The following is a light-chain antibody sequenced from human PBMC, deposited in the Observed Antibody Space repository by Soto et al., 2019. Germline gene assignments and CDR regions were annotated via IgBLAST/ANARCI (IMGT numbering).Light chain of an antibody. CDR3: QQLNSYPIT. Sequence: DIQMTQSPSSLSASVGDRVTITCVASQSISVYLNWYQQKPGKAPKLLIYAASTLQSGVPSRFSGSGSGTEFTLTISSLQPEDFATYYCQQLNSYPITFGQGTRLEI. CDR1: QSISVY. CDR2: AAS. V-gene: IGKV1-9*01. J-gene: IGKJ5*01.